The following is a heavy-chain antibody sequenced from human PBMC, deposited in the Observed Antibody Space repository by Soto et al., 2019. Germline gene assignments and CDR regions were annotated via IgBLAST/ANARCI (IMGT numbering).Heavy chain of an antibody. D-gene: IGHD5-12*01. J-gene: IGHJ5*02. CDR3: ARHRSGYDPRPSDDENWFDP. V-gene: IGHV5-51*01. CDR1: GYSFTSYW. CDR2: IYPGDSDT. Sequence: PGESLKISCKGSGYSFTSYWIGWVRQMPGKGLEWMGIIYPGDSDTRYSPSLQGQVTISADKSISTAYLQWSSLKASDTAMYYCARHRSGYDPRPSDDENWFDPWGQGTLVTVSS.